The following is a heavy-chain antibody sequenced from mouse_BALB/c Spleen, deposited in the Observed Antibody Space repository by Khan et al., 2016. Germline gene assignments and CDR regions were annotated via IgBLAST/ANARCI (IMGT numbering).Heavy chain of an antibody. V-gene: IGHV5-4*02. CDR1: GFTFSDYY. Sequence: EVELVESGGGLVKPGGSLKLSCAASGFTFSDYYLYWVRQTPEKRLEWVATISDGGSYTYYPDSVKGRFTIPSVYANLYLQMSSLKSEDTAMYYCARDLNWYFDDWGAGTTVTVSS. J-gene: IGHJ1*01. CDR2: ISDGGSYT. CDR3: ARDLNWYFDD.